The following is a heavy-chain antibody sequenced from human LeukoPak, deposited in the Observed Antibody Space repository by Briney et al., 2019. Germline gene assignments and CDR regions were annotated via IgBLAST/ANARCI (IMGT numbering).Heavy chain of an antibody. CDR3: ARTVPGYPDDYFDY. CDR1: GFTFSRHW. V-gene: IGHV3-7*01. Sequence: PGGSLRLSCAASGFTFSRHWMSWVRQAPGKGLERVAHMNQDGSAIYSVDSVKGRFTISRDNDKNSLYLQMNGPTVADTAVYYCARTVPGYPDDYFDYWGQGTLVTVSS. D-gene: IGHD6-19*01. CDR2: MNQDGSAI. J-gene: IGHJ4*02.